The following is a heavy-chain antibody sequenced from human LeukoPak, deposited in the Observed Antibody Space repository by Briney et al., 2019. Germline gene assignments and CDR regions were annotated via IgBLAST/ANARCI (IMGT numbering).Heavy chain of an antibody. CDR2: ISAYNCNT. J-gene: IGHJ5*02. CDR1: GYTFTSYG. Sequence: ASVKVSCKASGYTFTSYGISWVRQAPGQGLEWMGWISAYNCNTNYAQKLQGRVTMTTDTSTSTAYMELRSLRSDDTAVYYCARGDDYVWGSYRLFRSSWFDPWGQGTLVTVSS. CDR3: ARGDDYVWGSYRLFRSSWFDP. V-gene: IGHV1-18*01. D-gene: IGHD3-16*02.